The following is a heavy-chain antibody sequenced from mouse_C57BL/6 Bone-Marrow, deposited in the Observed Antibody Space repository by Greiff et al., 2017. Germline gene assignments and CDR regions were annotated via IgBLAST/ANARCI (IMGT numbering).Heavy chain of an antibody. Sequence: VQLQQPGAELVRPGSSVKLSCKASGYTFTSYWMDWVKQRPGQGLEWIGNIYPSDSETHYNQKFKDKATLTVDKSSSTAYMQLSSLTSEDSAVYFWAKNYGSSYYFDYWGQGTTLTVSS. CDR1: GYTFTSYW. CDR3: AKNYGSSYYFDY. J-gene: IGHJ2*01. V-gene: IGHV1-61*01. CDR2: IYPSDSET. D-gene: IGHD1-1*01.